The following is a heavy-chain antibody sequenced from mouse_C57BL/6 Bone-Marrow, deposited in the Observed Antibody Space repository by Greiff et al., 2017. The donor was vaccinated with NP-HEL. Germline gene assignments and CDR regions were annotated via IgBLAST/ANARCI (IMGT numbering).Heavy chain of an antibody. Sequence: VQLQQPGAELVMPGASVKLSCKASGYTFTSYWMHWVKQRPGQGLEWIGEIDPSDSYTNYNQKFKGKSTLTVDKSSSTAYMQLSSLTSEDSAVYYCARSLLYYYGISYGFDYWGQGTTLTVSS. CDR1: GYTFTSYW. J-gene: IGHJ2*01. CDR2: IDPSDSYT. V-gene: IGHV1-69*01. D-gene: IGHD1-1*01. CDR3: ARSLLYYYGISYGFDY.